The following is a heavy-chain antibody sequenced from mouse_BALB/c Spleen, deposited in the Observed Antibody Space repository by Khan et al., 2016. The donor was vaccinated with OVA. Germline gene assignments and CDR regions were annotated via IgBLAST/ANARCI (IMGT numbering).Heavy chain of an antibody. CDR1: GFTIKDTY. Sequence: VQLQQSGAELVKPGASVKLSCTASGFTIKDTYLHWVKQRPEQGLVWIGRIAPANGNTQYDPTFQGKATITSDTSSDTSYLQLNSLTSEDTAVFSCARPTDEPRDFEVWGAGTTVTVSS. CDR3: ARPTDEPRDFEV. V-gene: IGHV14-3*02. CDR2: IAPANGNT. J-gene: IGHJ1*01.